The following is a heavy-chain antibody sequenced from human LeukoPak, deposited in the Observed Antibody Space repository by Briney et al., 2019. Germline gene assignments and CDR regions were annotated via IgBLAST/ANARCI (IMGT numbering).Heavy chain of an antibody. CDR3: ARVQWELLYPDY. CDR1: GFTFSTYA. D-gene: IGHD1-26*01. Sequence: GGSLRLSFAASGFTFSTYAMHWVRQAPGTGLGWVALISYDESFRYYADSVKGRFTISRDNSKNTLYLQMNSLRAEDTAIYYCARVQWELLYPDYWGQGTLVTVSS. J-gene: IGHJ4*02. V-gene: IGHV3-30-3*01. CDR2: ISYDESFR.